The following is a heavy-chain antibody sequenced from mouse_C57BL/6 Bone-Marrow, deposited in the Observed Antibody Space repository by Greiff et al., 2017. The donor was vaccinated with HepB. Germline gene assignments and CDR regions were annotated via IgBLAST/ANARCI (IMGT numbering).Heavy chain of an antibody. CDR1: GYTFTNYW. D-gene: IGHD1-1*01. CDR3: ARREVTTVVAYYFDY. J-gene: IGHJ2*01. V-gene: IGHV1-63*01. CDR2: IYPGGGYT. Sequence: QVQLQQSGAELVRPGTSVKMSCKASGYTFTNYWIGWAKQRPGHGLEWIGDIYPGGGYTNYNEKVKGKATLTADKSSSTAYMQFSSLTSEDSAIYYCARREVTTVVAYYFDYWGQGTTLTVSS.